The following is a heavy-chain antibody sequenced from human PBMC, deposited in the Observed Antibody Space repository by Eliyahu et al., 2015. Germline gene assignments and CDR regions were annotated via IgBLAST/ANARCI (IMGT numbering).Heavy chain of an antibody. J-gene: IGHJ4*02. CDR1: GGGSSSCY. CDR2: IYYSGST. D-gene: IGHD2-8*01. Sequence: QVQLQESGPGLVKPSETLSLTCXVSGGGSSSCYYXGWIRKPPGKGLEWIGYIYYSGSTNYNPSLKSRVTISVDTSKNQFSLKLSSVTAADTAVYYCARLVLDGAFDYWGQGTLVTVSS. V-gene: IGHV4-59*08. CDR3: ARLVLDGAFDY.